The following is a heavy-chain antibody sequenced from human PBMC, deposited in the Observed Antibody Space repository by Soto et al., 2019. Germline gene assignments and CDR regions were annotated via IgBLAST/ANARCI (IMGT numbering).Heavy chain of an antibody. D-gene: IGHD1-26*01. CDR2: INPSGGST. Sequence: ASVKVSCKASGYIFTSYYMHWVRQAPGQGLEWMGIINPSGGSTSYAQKFQGRVTMTRDTSTSTVYMELSSLRSEDTAVYYCAREEMATNSYYYYYYGMDVWGQGTTVTVSS. CDR1: GYIFTSYY. V-gene: IGHV1-46*01. CDR3: AREEMATNSYYYYYYGMDV. J-gene: IGHJ6*02.